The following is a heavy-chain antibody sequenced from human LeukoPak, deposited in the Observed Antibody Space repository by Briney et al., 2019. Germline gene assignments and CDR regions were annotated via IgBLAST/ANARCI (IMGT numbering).Heavy chain of an antibody. Sequence: GGSLRLSCAASGFTFSTYRMNWVRQAPGKGRECVANIKQDGSEKYYVDSVKGRFTISRDNPKNSLFLQMNSLRAEDTAVYYCARGNYFDCWGQGTMVTVSS. CDR2: IKQDGSEK. CDR1: GFTFSTYR. J-gene: IGHJ4*02. V-gene: IGHV3-7*01. CDR3: ARGNYFDC.